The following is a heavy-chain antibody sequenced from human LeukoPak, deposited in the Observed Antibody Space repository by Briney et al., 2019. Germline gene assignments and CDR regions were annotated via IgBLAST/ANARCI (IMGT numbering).Heavy chain of an antibody. D-gene: IGHD3-22*01. CDR1: GGSISSGSSY. V-gene: IGHV4-61*09. Sequence: SETLSLTCIVAGGSISSGSSYWSWLRQPAGKGLEWIGHIYTSGSTNYYPSLNSRVPISIDTAKNQSSLKVSSVTAADPPVYNCAREEDYSNSSGHYHMRTLDIWGQGTMVTVSS. CDR3: AREEDYSNSSGHYHMRTLDI. CDR2: IYTSGST. J-gene: IGHJ3*02.